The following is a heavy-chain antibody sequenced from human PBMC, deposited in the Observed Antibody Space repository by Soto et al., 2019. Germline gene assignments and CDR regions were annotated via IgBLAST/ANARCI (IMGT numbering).Heavy chain of an antibody. Sequence: SETLSLTCTVPGGSISSGGYYWSWIRQHPGKGLEWIGYIYYSGSTYYNPSLKSRVTISVDTSKNQFSLKLSSVTAADTAVYYCARDRGPYYYGSGTTRYYYMDVWGKGTKVTVSS. J-gene: IGHJ6*03. CDR3: ARDRGPYYYGSGTTRYYYMDV. V-gene: IGHV4-31*03. CDR2: IYYSGST. CDR1: GGSISSGGYY. D-gene: IGHD3-10*01.